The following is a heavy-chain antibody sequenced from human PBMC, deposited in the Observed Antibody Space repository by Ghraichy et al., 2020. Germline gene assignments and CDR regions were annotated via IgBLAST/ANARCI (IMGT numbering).Heavy chain of an antibody. CDR2: INHSGST. CDR1: GGSFSGYY. V-gene: IGHV4-34*01. J-gene: IGHJ4*02. D-gene: IGHD2-15*01. Sequence: SETLSLTCAVYGGSFSGYYWSWIRQPPGKGLEWIGEINHSGSTNYNPSLKSRVTISVDTSKNQFSLKLSSVTAADTAVYYCASRYCSGGSCYLFDYWGQGTLVTVSS. CDR3: ASRYCSGGSCYLFDY.